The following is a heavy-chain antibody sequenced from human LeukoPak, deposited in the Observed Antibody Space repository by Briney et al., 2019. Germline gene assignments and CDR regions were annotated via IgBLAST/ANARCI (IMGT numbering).Heavy chain of an antibody. V-gene: IGHV3-23*01. D-gene: IGHD5-24*01. CDR1: GLTFSNYA. Sequence: GGSLRLSCAASGLTFSNYAMSWVRQAPGKGLEWVSAISGSSGGTYYADSVKGRFTISRDNSKNTLYLQMNSLRAEDTAVYYCAKASGDGSNYYFDSWGQGTLVTVSS. J-gene: IGHJ4*02. CDR2: ISGSSGGT. CDR3: AKASGDGSNYYFDS.